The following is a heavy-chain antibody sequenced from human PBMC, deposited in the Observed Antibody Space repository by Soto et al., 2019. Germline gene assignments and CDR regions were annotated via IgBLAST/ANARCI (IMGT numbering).Heavy chain of an antibody. J-gene: IGHJ3*02. CDR3: TRVRSSTWGLDAFDI. V-gene: IGHV3-72*01. CDR1: GFSFGDHY. D-gene: IGHD6-13*01. Sequence: GGSLRLSCAASGFSFGDHYMDWVRQAPGKGLEWVGRTRNRANRYTTEYAASVKGRFTISRDDSKNSLYLQMNSLETEDTAVYYCTRVRSSTWGLDAFDIWGQGIMVTVSS. CDR2: TRNRANRYTT.